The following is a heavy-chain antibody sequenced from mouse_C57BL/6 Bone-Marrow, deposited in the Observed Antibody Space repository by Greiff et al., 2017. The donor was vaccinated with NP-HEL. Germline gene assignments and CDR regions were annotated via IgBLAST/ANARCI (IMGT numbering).Heavy chain of an antibody. CDR3: ARGGGFSWFAY. V-gene: IGHV5-4*01. CDR1: GFTFSSYA. J-gene: IGHJ3*01. CDR2: ISDGGSYT. Sequence: EVQLVESGGGLVKPGGSLKLSCAASGFTFSSYAMSWVRQTPEKRLEWVATISDGGSYTYYPDNVKGRFTISRDNAKNNLYLQMSHLKSEDTAMYYCARGGGFSWFAYWGQGTLVTVSA.